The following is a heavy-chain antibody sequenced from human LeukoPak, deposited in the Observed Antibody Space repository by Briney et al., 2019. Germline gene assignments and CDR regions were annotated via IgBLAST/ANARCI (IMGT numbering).Heavy chain of an antibody. CDR2: ISAYNGNT. V-gene: IGHV1-18*01. CDR1: GYTFTSYG. CDR3: ARGPFSGYCSSTSCYTGAFDI. Sequence: ASVKVSCKASGYTFTSYGISGVRQAPGQGLEWMGWISAYNGNTNYAQKLQGRVTMTTDTSTSTAYMELRSLRSDDTAVYYCARGPFSGYCSSTSCYTGAFDIWGQGTMVTVSS. J-gene: IGHJ3*02. D-gene: IGHD2-2*02.